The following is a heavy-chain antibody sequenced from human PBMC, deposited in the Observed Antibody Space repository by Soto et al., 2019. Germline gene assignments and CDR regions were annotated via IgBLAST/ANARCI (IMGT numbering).Heavy chain of an antibody. Sequence: EVQLVESGGGLVKPGGSLRLSCAASGFTFSSYSMNWVRQPPGKGLEWVSSISSSSSYIYYADSVKGRFTISRDNAKNSLYLQMNSLRAEDTAVYYCARAYYYDSSGYYGYFDYWGQGTLVTVSS. CDR1: GFTFSSYS. D-gene: IGHD3-22*01. CDR2: ISSSSSYI. CDR3: ARAYYYDSSGYYGYFDY. V-gene: IGHV3-21*01. J-gene: IGHJ4*02.